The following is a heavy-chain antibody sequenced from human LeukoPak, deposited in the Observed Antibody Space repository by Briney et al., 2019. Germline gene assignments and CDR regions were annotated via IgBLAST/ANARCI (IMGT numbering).Heavy chain of an antibody. CDR2: IYYSGST. Sequence: SETLSLTCTVSGGSVSNYYWSWIRQPPGKGLEWIGYIYYSGSTNYNPSLKSRVTISVDTSKNQFSLKLSSVTAADTAVYYCARGGYYDILTGYYPFDYWGQGTLVTVSS. D-gene: IGHD3-9*01. CDR3: ARGGYYDILTGYYPFDY. V-gene: IGHV4-59*02. CDR1: GGSVSNYY. J-gene: IGHJ4*02.